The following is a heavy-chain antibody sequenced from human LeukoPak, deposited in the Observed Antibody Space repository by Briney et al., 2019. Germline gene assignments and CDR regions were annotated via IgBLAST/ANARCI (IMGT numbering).Heavy chain of an antibody. J-gene: IGHJ4*02. CDR3: ARADTRTPRPERTAVTTPTY. V-gene: IGHV1-2*06. Sequence: ASVQVSCKASGYTFTGYYMHWVRQAPGQGLEWMGRINPNSGGTNYAQKFQGRVTMTRDTSISTAYMELSRLRSDDTAVYYCARADTRTPRPERTAVTTPTYWGQGTLVTVSS. CDR2: INPNSGGT. D-gene: IGHD4-17*01. CDR1: GYTFTGYY.